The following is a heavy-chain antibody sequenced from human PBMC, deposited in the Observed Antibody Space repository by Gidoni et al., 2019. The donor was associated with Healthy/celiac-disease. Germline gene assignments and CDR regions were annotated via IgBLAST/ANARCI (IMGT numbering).Heavy chain of an antibody. J-gene: IGHJ6*02. V-gene: IGHV4-4*02. CDR3: ARSPGIAVDYGMDV. D-gene: IGHD6-19*01. Sequence: QVQLQESGPRLVKPSGTLSLTCAVSGGSLSSSNWWSWVRQHPGKGLEWIVEIYHSGSTNYNPSLKSRVTISVDKSKNQFSLKLSSVTAADTAVYYCARSPGIAVDYGMDVWGQGTTVTVSS. CDR2: IYHSGST. CDR1: GGSLSSSNW.